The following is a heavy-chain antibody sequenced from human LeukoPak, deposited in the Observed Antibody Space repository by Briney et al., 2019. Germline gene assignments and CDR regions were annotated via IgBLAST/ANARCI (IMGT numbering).Heavy chain of an antibody. CDR2: IGGDGDST. D-gene: IGHD1-1*01. J-gene: IGHJ4*02. CDR3: AHPTGNGWFYFPY. CDR1: GFTVRNYA. Sequence: PGGSLRLSCAASGFTVRNYAMAWVRQAPGKGLEWVSAIGGDGDSTNYADSVRGRFTLSKDSSKNILYLQMDSLRVEDTAGYYCAHPTGNGWFYFPYWGQGTLVAVSS. V-gene: IGHV3-23*01.